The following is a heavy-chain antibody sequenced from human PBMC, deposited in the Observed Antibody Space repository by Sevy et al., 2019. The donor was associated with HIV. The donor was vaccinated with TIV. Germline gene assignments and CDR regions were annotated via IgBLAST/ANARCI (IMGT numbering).Heavy chain of an antibody. D-gene: IGHD2-2*01. CDR3: ARALGYCSSTSCYGVGYYYYYMDV. CDR2: IYYSGST. CDR1: GGSISSYY. Sequence: SETLSLTCTVSGGSISSYYWSWIRQPPGKGLEWIGYIYYSGSTNYNPSLKSRVTISVVTSKNQFSLKLSSVTAADTAVYYCARALGYCSSTSCYGVGYYYYYMDVWCKGTTVTVSS. V-gene: IGHV4-59*01. J-gene: IGHJ6*03.